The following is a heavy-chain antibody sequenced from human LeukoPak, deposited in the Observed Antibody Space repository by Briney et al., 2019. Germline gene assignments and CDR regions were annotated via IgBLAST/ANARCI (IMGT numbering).Heavy chain of an antibody. Sequence: SETLSLTCAVYGGSFSGYYWSWIRQPPGKGLEWIGYIYYSGSTNYNPSLKSRVTISVDTSKNQFSLKLSSVTAADTAVYYCARALEGSSWAGYYYYGMDVWGQGTTVTVSS. D-gene: IGHD6-13*01. CDR3: ARALEGSSWAGYYYYGMDV. CDR1: GGSFSGYY. CDR2: IYYSGST. J-gene: IGHJ6*02. V-gene: IGHV4-59*01.